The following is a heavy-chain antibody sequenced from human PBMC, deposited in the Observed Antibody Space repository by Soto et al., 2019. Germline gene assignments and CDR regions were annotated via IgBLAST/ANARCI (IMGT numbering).Heavy chain of an antibody. CDR3: ARGNRSWLYYGMDV. D-gene: IGHD6-13*01. V-gene: IGHV4-31*03. Sequence: QVQLQESGPGLVKPSQTLSLTCTVSGGSISSGGYYWSWIRQHPGKGLEWIGYIYYSGSTYYNPSLKSRVTISVDTSKNQFSLKLSSVTAADTAVYYCARGNRSWLYYGMDVWGQGTTVTVSS. J-gene: IGHJ6*02. CDR2: IYYSGST. CDR1: GGSISSGGYY.